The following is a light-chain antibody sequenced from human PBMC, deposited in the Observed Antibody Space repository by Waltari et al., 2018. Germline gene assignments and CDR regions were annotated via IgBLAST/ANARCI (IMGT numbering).Light chain of an antibody. CDR2: DGN. J-gene: IGLJ2*01. CDR3: CSYAGSYVI. CDR1: TSDEGDNKY. Sequence: QSGLTQPRSVSGSPGQSVTLPCTGITSDEGDNKYVSWYQQHPGKAPKLMIYDGNKRPSGVPDRFSGSKSANTASLTISGLQAEDEADYSCCSYAGSYVIFGEGTKLTVL. V-gene: IGLV2-11*01.